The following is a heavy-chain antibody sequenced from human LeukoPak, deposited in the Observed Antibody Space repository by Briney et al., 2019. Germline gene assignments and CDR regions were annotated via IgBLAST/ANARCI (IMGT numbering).Heavy chain of an antibody. CDR1: GFTFSSYS. CDR2: ISSSSSYI. Sequence: GGSLRLSCAASGFTFSSYSMNWVRQAPGKGLEWVSSISSSSSYIYYADSVKGRFTISRDNAKNSLYLQMNSLRAEDTAVYYCARDSPLGYCSSTSCYKDYYCMDVWGKGTTVTVSS. J-gene: IGHJ6*03. V-gene: IGHV3-21*01. CDR3: ARDSPLGYCSSTSCYKDYYCMDV. D-gene: IGHD2-2*02.